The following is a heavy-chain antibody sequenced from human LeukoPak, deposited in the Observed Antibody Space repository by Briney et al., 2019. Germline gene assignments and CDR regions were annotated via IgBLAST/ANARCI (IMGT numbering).Heavy chain of an antibody. J-gene: IGHJ4*02. D-gene: IGHD1-26*01. CDR1: GYNFFTYG. CDR2: VSAYADNT. CDR3: ARDCIGCHGFDS. V-gene: IGHV1-18*01. Sequence: ASVKVSCKASGYNFFTYGITWVRQAPGQGLEWMGWVSAYADNTNYVQKFQGRVTMTTDTSTSTAYMELRSLRSDDTAVYYCARDCIGCHGFDSWGQGTLVTVFS.